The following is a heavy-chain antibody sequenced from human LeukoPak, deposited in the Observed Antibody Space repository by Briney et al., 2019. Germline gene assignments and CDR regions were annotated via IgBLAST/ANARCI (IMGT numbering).Heavy chain of an antibody. Sequence: GGSLRLSCAASGVTFSSYAMGWVRQFPGKGLEWVSAISGSGYSTYYADSVKGQFTISRDNSKNTLHLQMNSLRAEDTAVYYCAKGPLIEVAGTTWDYWGQGTLVTVSS. J-gene: IGHJ4*02. CDR3: AKGPLIEVAGTTWDY. V-gene: IGHV3-23*01. CDR2: ISGSGYST. D-gene: IGHD6-19*01. CDR1: GVTFSSYA.